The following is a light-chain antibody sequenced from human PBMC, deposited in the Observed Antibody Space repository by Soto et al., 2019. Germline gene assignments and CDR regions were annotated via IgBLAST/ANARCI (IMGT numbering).Light chain of an antibody. CDR3: QEYKTWT. CDR1: QSVSTW. CDR2: DAS. Sequence: DIQMTQSPSTLSGSVGDTVTIICRASQSVSTWLAWYQQTPGKAPKLLMYDASTLESGAPARFSGSGSGTEFTLTISSLQPEDFATYHCQEYKTWTFGQGTKVDI. J-gene: IGKJ1*01. V-gene: IGKV1-5*02.